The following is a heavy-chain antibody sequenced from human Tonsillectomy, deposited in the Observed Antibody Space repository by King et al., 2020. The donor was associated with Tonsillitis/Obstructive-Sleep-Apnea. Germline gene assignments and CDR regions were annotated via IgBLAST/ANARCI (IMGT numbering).Heavy chain of an antibody. V-gene: IGHV4-4*07. D-gene: IGHD5-12*01. CDR2: IYNSGST. Sequence: VQLQESGPGLVKPSETLSLTCTVSGGSISSYYWSWIRQPAGKGLEWIGRIYNSGSTNYNPSLKSRVTMSVATSKNQFSLKLSSVTAADTAVYYCARDSGWGYDPHDYYFDSWGQGTLVTVAS. J-gene: IGHJ4*02. CDR1: GGSISSYY. CDR3: ARDSGWGYDPHDYYFDS.